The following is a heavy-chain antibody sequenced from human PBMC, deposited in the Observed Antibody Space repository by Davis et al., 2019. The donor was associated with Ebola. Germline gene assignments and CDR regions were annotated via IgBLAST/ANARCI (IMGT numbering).Heavy chain of an antibody. V-gene: IGHV3-7*01. J-gene: IGHJ5*02. Sequence: GESLKISCTDSVITFSSYAMSWVRQAPGKGLEWVANIKQDGSEKYYVDSVKGRFTISRDNAKNSLYLQMNSLRAEDTAVYYCARDWVGGYDFWSGAFDPWGQGTLVTVSS. CDR1: VITFSSYA. D-gene: IGHD3-3*01. CDR3: ARDWVGGYDFWSGAFDP. CDR2: IKQDGSEK.